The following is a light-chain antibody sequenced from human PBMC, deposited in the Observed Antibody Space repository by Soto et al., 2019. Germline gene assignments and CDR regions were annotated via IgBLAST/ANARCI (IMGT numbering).Light chain of an antibody. V-gene: IGLV2-23*02. CDR2: EVI. J-gene: IGLJ1*01. Sequence: QSVLTHPASVSGSPGQSITISCTGTSSDVGRYNFVSWYQQHPGKAPKLMIYEVIKRPSGVSNRFYGSKSGNTASLTISGLQAEDEADYYCCSDAGSGIYIFGTGTKVTVL. CDR3: CSDAGSGIYI. CDR1: SSDVGRYNF.